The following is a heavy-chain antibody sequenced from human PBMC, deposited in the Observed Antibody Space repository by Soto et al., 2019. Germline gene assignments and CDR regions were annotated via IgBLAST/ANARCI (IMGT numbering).Heavy chain of an antibody. V-gene: IGHV3-53*01. J-gene: IGHJ6*02. CDR1: GFTVSSNY. Sequence: PGGSLRLSCAASGFTVSSNYMSWVRQAPGKGLEWVSVIYSGGSTYYADSVKGRFTISRDNSKNTLYLQMNSLRAEDTAVYYCAGEGSESSSWSLYYYYGMDVWGQGTTVTVSS. CDR3: AGEGSESSSWSLYYYYGMDV. D-gene: IGHD6-13*01. CDR2: IYSGGST.